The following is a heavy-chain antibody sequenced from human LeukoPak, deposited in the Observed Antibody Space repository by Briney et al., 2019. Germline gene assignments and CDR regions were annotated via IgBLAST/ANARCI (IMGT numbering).Heavy chain of an antibody. CDR1: GGSISYYY. Sequence: SETLSLSCTVSGGSISYYYWSWIRQSPGKGLEWIGYIYYSGTTNYNPSLKSRVTISVDTSKNQFSLQLRSVTAADTAVYYCAREDPQTTVPEGMDVWGQGTTVTVSS. V-gene: IGHV4-59*01. J-gene: IGHJ6*02. D-gene: IGHD4-17*01. CDR2: IYYSGTT. CDR3: AREDPQTTVPEGMDV.